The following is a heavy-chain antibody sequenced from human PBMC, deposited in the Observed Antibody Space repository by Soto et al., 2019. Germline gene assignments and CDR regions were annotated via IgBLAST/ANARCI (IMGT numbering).Heavy chain of an antibody. Sequence: SETLSLTCTVSGGSISSGGYYWSWIRQHPGKGLEWIGYIYYSGSTYYNPSLKSRVTISVDTSKNQFSLKLSSVTAADTAVYYCAIAAAGTVDYWGQGTLVTVSS. D-gene: IGHD6-13*01. V-gene: IGHV4-31*03. J-gene: IGHJ4*02. CDR1: GGSISSGGYY. CDR3: AIAAAGTVDY. CDR2: IYYSGST.